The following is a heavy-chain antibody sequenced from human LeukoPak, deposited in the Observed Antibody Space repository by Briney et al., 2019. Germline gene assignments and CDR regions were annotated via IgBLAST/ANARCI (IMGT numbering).Heavy chain of an antibody. J-gene: IGHJ4*02. CDR1: GFTFGDYP. CDR2: IRSKAYGGTT. CDR3: TRDRWATVLNVGYFDY. D-gene: IGHD4-23*01. Sequence: PGGSLRLSCTASGFTFGDYPMNWVRQAPGKGLEWVGFIRSKAYGGTTEYAASVKDRFTISRDDSKSIAYLQMNSLKTGDTAVYYCTRDRWATVLNVGYFDYWGQGTLVTVSS. V-gene: IGHV3-49*04.